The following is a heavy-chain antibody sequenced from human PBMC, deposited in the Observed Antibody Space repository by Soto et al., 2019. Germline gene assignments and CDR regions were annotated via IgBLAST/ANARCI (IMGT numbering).Heavy chain of an antibody. D-gene: IGHD3-9*01. CDR3: ARAATQIPYYDILTGYPSPYSDY. CDR1: GGSFSGYY. J-gene: IGHJ4*02. Sequence: PSETLSLTCAVYGGSFSGYYWSWIRQPPGKGLEWIGEINHSGSTNYNPSLKSRVTISVDTSKNQFSLKLSSVTAADTAVYYCARAATQIPYYDILTGYPSPYSDYWGQGTLVTVSS. CDR2: INHSGST. V-gene: IGHV4-34*01.